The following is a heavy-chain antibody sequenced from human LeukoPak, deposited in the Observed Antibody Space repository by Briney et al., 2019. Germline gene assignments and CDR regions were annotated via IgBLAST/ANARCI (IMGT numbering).Heavy chain of an antibody. Sequence: GGSLRLACAASGFTFSSYWMHWVRQAPEKGLVWVSRIKSDGSTNYADCVKGRLTISRDNAKNTVSLQMNSLRAEDTGVYYCAGAPSEIGGYYPEYFRHWGQGTLVTVSS. CDR2: IKSDGST. J-gene: IGHJ1*01. CDR3: AGAPSEIGGYYPEYFRH. V-gene: IGHV3-74*01. D-gene: IGHD3-22*01. CDR1: GFTFSSYW.